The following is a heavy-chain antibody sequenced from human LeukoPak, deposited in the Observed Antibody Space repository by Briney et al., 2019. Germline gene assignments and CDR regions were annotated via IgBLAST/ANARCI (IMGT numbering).Heavy chain of an antibody. J-gene: IGHJ4*02. CDR2: ISDSGGST. CDR1: GFTFSNYA. CDR3: AKGGSSSWDYLDH. Sequence: GGSLRLSCAASGFTFSNYAMSWVRQAPGKGLEWVSSISDSGGSTYYADSVKGRFTISRDNSKNTLYLQMNSLRAEDTAVYYCAKGGSSSWDYLDHWGQGTLVTVSS. V-gene: IGHV3-23*01. D-gene: IGHD6-13*01.